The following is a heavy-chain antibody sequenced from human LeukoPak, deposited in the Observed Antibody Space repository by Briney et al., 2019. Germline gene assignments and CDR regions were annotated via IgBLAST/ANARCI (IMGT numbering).Heavy chain of an antibody. V-gene: IGHV4-59*12. CDR1: GGSISSYY. D-gene: IGHD4-17*01. CDR2: IYYSGST. Sequence: SETLSLTCTVSGGSISSYYWSWIRQPPGKGLEWIGCIYYSGSTNYNPSLKSRVTISVDTSKNQFSLKLSSVTAADTAVYYCARVFGDYGDYFDYWGQGTLVTVSS. CDR3: ARVFGDYGDYFDY. J-gene: IGHJ4*02.